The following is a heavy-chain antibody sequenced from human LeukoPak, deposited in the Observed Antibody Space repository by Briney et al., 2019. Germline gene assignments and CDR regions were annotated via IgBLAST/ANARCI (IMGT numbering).Heavy chain of an antibody. CDR1: GFTFSSYA. J-gene: IGHJ3*02. Sequence: PGGSLRLSCAASGFTFSSYAMSWVRQAPGKGLEWVGRIKSKTDGGTTDYAAPVKGRFTISRDDSKNTLYLQMNSLKTEDTAVYYCTTEDAFGSYWAFDIWGQGTMVTVSP. CDR2: IKSKTDGGTT. V-gene: IGHV3-15*01. CDR3: TTEDAFGSYWAFDI. D-gene: IGHD1-26*01.